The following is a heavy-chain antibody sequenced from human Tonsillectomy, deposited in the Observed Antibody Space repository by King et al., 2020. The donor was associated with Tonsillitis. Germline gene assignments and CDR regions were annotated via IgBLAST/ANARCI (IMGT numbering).Heavy chain of an antibody. CDR2: IYYSGST. J-gene: IGHJ4*02. Sequence: QLQESGPGLVKPSETLSLTCTVSGGSISSYYWSWIRQPPGKGLEWIGYIYYSGSTNYNPSLKSRVTISVDTSKNQFSLKLSSVTAADTAVYYSARGPRYGRGPYYFDYLGQGTLVTVSS. CDR3: ARGPRYGRGPYYFDY. CDR1: GGSISSYY. D-gene: IGHD3-16*02. V-gene: IGHV4-59*01.